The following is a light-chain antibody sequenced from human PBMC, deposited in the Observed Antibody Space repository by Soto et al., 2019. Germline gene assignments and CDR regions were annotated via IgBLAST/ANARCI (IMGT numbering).Light chain of an antibody. CDR2: GAS. J-gene: IGKJ3*01. Sequence: EIVMTQSPATLSVSPGERATLSCRASQSVSSNLAWYQQKPGQAPRLLIYGASTRATGIPARFSGSGSGTDFTLTISSLQSADFAVYYCQQYNNWPFTFGPGDQSGYQT. CDR1: QSVSSN. CDR3: QQYNNWPFT. V-gene: IGKV3-15*01.